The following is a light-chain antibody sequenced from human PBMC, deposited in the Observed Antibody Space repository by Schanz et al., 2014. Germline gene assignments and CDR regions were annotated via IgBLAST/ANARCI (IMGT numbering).Light chain of an antibody. Sequence: EIVLTQSPGTLSLSPGERATLSCRASQSVSSYLAWYQQKPGQAPRLLMSGASSRATDIPARFSGSGSGTDFALTISSLQPEDVATYYCQKSNSAPLTFGQGTKVEI. CDR3: QKSNSAPLT. J-gene: IGKJ1*01. CDR1: QSVSSY. V-gene: IGKV3-11*01. CDR2: GAS.